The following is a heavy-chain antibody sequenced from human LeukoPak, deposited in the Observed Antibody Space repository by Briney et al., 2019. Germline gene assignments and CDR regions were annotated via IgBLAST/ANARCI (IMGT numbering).Heavy chain of an antibody. CDR3: AREGVYYDFWSGYYTFRPPRAERPGNAFDI. V-gene: IGHV4-38-2*02. CDR2: IYHSGST. Sequence: KASETLSLTCTVSGYSISSGYYWGWIRQPPGKGLEWIGSIYHSGSTYYNPSLKSRVTISVDTSRNQFSLKLTSVTAADTAVYYCAREGVYYDFWSGYYTFRPPRAERPGNAFDIWGQGTMVTVSS. D-gene: IGHD3-3*01. J-gene: IGHJ3*02. CDR1: GYSISSGYY.